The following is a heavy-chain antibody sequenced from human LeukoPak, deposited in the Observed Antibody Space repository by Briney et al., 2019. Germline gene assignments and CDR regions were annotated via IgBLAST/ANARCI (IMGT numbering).Heavy chain of an antibody. CDR3: ARRSAVAGTIDY. J-gene: IGHJ4*02. CDR1: GGSISSYY. CDR2: ISYTGST. V-gene: IGHV4-59*08. D-gene: IGHD6-19*01. Sequence: MPSETLSLTCSVSGGSISSYYWNWIRQPPGKGLEWIGYISYTGSTNYNPSLKSRVTISVDTSKNQFSLKLSSVTAADTAVYYCARRSAVAGTIDYWGQGTLVTVSS.